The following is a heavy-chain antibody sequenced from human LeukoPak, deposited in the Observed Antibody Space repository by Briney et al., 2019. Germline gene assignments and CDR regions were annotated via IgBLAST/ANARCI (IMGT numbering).Heavy chain of an antibody. CDR1: GFTFGNFW. V-gene: IGHV3-7*03. Sequence: GGSLRLSCAASGFTFGNFWMSWVRQAPGKGLEWVANIKQDGSEKYYVDSVKGRFTISRDNAKNSLYLQMNSLRAEDTAMYFCARGGYCSPTTCFGFDPWGQGTLVTVSS. J-gene: IGHJ5*02. D-gene: IGHD2-2*01. CDR3: ARGGYCSPTTCFGFDP. CDR2: IKQDGSEK.